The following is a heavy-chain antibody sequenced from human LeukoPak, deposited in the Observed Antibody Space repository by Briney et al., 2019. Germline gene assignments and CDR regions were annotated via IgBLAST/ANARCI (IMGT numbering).Heavy chain of an antibody. D-gene: IGHD6-6*01. V-gene: IGHV4-34*01. J-gene: IGHJ3*02. CDR3: ARQSSSGAFDI. CDR1: GGPISSYY. Sequence: SETLSLTCTVSGGPISSYYWSWIRQPPGKGLEWIGEINHSGSTNYNPSLKSRVTISVDTSKNQFSLKLSSVTAADTAVYYCARQSSSGAFDIWGQGTMVTVSS. CDR2: INHSGST.